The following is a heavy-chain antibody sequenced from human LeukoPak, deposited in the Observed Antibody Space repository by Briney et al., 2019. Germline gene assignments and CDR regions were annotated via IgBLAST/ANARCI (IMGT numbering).Heavy chain of an antibody. J-gene: IGHJ5*02. CDR3: ARASGWHNNWFDP. V-gene: IGHV4-34*01. Sequence: SETLSLTCAVYGGSFSGYYWSWIRQPPGKGLEWIGEINHSGSTNYNPSLKSRVTISVDTSKNQFSLKLSSVTAADTAVYYCARASGWHNNWFDPWGQGTLVTVSS. CDR2: INHSGST. D-gene: IGHD6-19*01. CDR1: GGSFSGYY.